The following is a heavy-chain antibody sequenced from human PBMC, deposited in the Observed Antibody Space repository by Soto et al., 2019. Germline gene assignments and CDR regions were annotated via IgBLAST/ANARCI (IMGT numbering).Heavy chain of an antibody. V-gene: IGHV3-30*18. Sequence: QVQLVESGGGVVQPGRSLRLSCAASGFTFSSYGMHWVRQAPGKGLEWVAVISYDGSNKYYADSVKGRFTISRDNSKNTLYLQMNSLRAEDTAVYYCAKPLWMEATLRGNWFAPWGQGTLVTVSS. J-gene: IGHJ5*02. D-gene: IGHD1-26*01. CDR3: AKPLWMEATLRGNWFAP. CDR1: GFTFSSYG. CDR2: ISYDGSNK.